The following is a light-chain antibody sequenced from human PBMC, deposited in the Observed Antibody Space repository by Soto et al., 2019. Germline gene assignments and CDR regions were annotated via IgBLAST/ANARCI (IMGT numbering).Light chain of an antibody. J-gene: IGKJ5*01. CDR3: QQYDNLPIT. V-gene: IGKV1-33*01. Sequence: DIQMTQSPSSLSASVGDRVTITCQASQDISNYLNWYQQKPGKAPKLLIYDASNLETRVPSRFSGSGSGTDFTFTISSLQPEDIATYYCQQYDNLPITFGQGTRLEIK. CDR1: QDISNY. CDR2: DAS.